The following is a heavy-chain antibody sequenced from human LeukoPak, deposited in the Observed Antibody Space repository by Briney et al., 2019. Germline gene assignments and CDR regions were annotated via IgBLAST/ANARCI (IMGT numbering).Heavy chain of an antibody. D-gene: IGHD3-9*01. CDR2: INWNGGST. V-gene: IGHV3-20*04. CDR1: GFTFDDYG. CDR3: ARARSTGYYVADY. J-gene: IGHJ4*02. Sequence: PGGSLRLSCAASGFTFDDYGMSWVRHAPGKGLEWVSGINWNGGSTGYADSVKGRFTISRDNAKNSLYLQTNSLRAEDTALYYCARARSTGYYVADYWGQGTLVTVSS.